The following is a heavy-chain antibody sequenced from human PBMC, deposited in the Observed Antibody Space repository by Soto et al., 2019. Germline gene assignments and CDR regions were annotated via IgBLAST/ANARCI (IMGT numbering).Heavy chain of an antibody. CDR3: ARGSGENY. CDR2: IYYSGNS. D-gene: IGHD2-15*01. Sequence: QVQLQESGPRLVRPSQTLSLTCTVSGASISSDDYYWSWIRQSPGKGPEWVGYIYYSGNSYYNPSLKSRVTISVDTSKNQFSLNLTSVTAADTAVYYCARGSGENYWGQGTLVTVSS. J-gene: IGHJ4*02. V-gene: IGHV4-30-4*01. CDR1: GASISSDDYY.